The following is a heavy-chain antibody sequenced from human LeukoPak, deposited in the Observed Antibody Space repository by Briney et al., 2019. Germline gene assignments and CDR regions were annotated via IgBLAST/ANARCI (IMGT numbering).Heavy chain of an antibody. Sequence: GGSLRLSCAASGFTFDDYTMHWVRQAPGKGLEWVSLISWDGGSTYYADSVKGRFTISRDNSKNSLYLQMNSLRTEDTALYYCAKDERLGDGYNYFDYWGQGTLVTVSS. D-gene: IGHD5-24*01. CDR1: GFTFDDYT. J-gene: IGHJ4*02. V-gene: IGHV3-43*01. CDR2: ISWDGGST. CDR3: AKDERLGDGYNYFDY.